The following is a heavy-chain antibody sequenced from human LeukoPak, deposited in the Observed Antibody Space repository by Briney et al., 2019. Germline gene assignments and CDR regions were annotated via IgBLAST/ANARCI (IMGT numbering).Heavy chain of an antibody. CDR3: ASYYYDSSGYPDAFDI. D-gene: IGHD3-22*01. CDR1: GGSISSYY. Sequence: SETLSLTCTVSGGSISSYYWSWIRQPPGKGLEWIRYIYYSGSTNYNPSLKSRVTISVDTSKNQFSLKLSSVTAADTAVYYCASYYYDSSGYPDAFDIWGQGTMVTVSS. J-gene: IGHJ3*02. V-gene: IGHV4-59*08. CDR2: IYYSGST.